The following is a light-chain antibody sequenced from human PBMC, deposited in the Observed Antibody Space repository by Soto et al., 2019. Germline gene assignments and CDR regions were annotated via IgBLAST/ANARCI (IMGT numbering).Light chain of an antibody. CDR3: QQANSFPHT. V-gene: IGKV1-12*01. J-gene: IGKJ2*01. Sequence: DIQMTQSPSSVSAAVGDRVTVTCRASQGNSSGLAWYQQKPGKAPKLLIYAASSLQSGDPSRFSGSGSGTDFTLTISSLQPEDFATYYCQQANSFPHTFGQGTKLEIK. CDR1: QGNSSG. CDR2: AAS.